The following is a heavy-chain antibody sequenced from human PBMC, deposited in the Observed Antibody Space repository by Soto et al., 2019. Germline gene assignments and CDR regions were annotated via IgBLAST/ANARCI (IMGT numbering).Heavy chain of an antibody. Sequence: GGSLRLSCAASGFTFSSYAMHWVRQAPGKGLEWVAVISYDGSNKYYADSVKGRFTISRDNSKNTLYLQMNSLRAEDTAVYYCARDGSSSCCQDAFDIWGQGTMVTVSS. CDR2: ISYDGSNK. CDR1: GFTFSSYA. CDR3: ARDGSSSCCQDAFDI. D-gene: IGHD6-13*01. V-gene: IGHV3-30-3*01. J-gene: IGHJ3*02.